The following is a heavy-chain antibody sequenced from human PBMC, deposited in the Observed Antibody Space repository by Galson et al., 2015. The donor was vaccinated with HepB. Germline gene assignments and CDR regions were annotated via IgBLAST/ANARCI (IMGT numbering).Heavy chain of an antibody. Sequence: VKVSCKVSGYRLTDLYIHFVRQAPGKGLEWMGGFDHGAGEAIYSQKFQGRVSLTQDTSTDTVYMEVSSLRSEDTAVYFCATPYGTSYHFDFWGQGTLVTLSS. CDR2: FDHGAGEA. CDR3: ATPYGTSYHFDF. V-gene: IGHV1-24*01. D-gene: IGHD4-17*01. J-gene: IGHJ4*02. CDR1: GYRLTDLY.